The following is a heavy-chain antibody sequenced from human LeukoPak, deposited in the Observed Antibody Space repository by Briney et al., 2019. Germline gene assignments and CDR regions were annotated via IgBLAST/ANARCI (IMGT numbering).Heavy chain of an antibody. V-gene: IGHV3-48*03. CDR1: GFTFSSYE. J-gene: IGHJ4*02. D-gene: IGHD2-21*02. CDR3: ARDLEVTAIRDY. CDR2: ISSSGSTI. Sequence: PGGSLRLSCAASGFTFSSYEMNWVRQAPGKGLEWVSYISSSGSTIYYADSVKGRFTISRDNAKNSLYLQMNSLRAKDTAVYYCARDLEVTAIRDYWGQGTLVTVSS.